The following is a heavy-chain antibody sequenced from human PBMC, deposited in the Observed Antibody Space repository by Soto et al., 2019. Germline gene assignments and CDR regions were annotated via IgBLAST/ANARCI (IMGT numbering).Heavy chain of an antibody. J-gene: IGHJ4*02. CDR2: LSPSGGVT. CDR3: AKYLLPFTPYFDS. D-gene: IGHD2-15*01. V-gene: IGHV3-23*01. CDR1: GFTFSNYA. Sequence: EVQLLESGGGLVQPGGSLRLSCAASGFTFSNYAMTWVRQAPGKGLEWVSALSPSGGVTHYADSVEGRFTISRDNSKNTLYLQMISLRAEDTAVYYCAKYLLPFTPYFDSWGQGTLVTVSS.